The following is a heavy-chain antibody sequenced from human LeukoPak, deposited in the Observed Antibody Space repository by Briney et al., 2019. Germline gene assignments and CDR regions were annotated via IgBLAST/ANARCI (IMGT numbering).Heavy chain of an antibody. V-gene: IGHV4-34*01. CDR1: GGSFSGYY. Sequence: SETLSLTCAVYGGSFSGYYWSWIRQPPGKGLEWIGEINHSGSTNYNPSLKSRVTISVDTSKNQFSLKLSSVTAADTAVYDCARGDYVWGSYRYPWFDPWGQGTLVTVSS. J-gene: IGHJ5*02. CDR2: INHSGST. CDR3: ARGDYVWGSYRYPWFDP. D-gene: IGHD3-16*02.